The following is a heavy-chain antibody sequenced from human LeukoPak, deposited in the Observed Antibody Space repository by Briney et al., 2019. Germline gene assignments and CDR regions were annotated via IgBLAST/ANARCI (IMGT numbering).Heavy chain of an antibody. D-gene: IGHD6-19*01. V-gene: IGHV5-51*01. CDR3: ARHVGGQWLYNSWFDP. J-gene: IGHJ5*02. CDR1: GYSFTSYW. CDR2: IYPGDSDT. Sequence: PGGSLRLSCKGSGYSFTSYWIAWVRQMPGKGLEWMGIIYPGDSDTRYSPSFQGQVTISADKSISTAYLQWSSLKASDTAMYYCARHVGGQWLYNSWFDPWGQGSLVTVSS.